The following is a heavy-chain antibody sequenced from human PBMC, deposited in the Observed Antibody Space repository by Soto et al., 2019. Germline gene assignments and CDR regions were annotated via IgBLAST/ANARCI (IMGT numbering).Heavy chain of an antibody. Sequence: GGSLRLSCAASGLTLSSYWMNWVRQAPGKGLEWVANIKQDGSAKYYVDSVKCRFFISRDNAKNSLYLYVNNLRAEDTAVYYCSRDADASGWYHYGFDVWGQGTMVTVSS. D-gene: IGHD6-19*01. V-gene: IGHV3-7*01. J-gene: IGHJ6*02. CDR1: GLTLSSYW. CDR2: IKQDGSAK. CDR3: SRDADASGWYHYGFDV.